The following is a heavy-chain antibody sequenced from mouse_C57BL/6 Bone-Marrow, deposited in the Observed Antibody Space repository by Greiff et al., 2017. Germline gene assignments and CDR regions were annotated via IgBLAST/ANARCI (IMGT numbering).Heavy chain of an antibody. V-gene: IGHV5-4*01. Sequence: EVKLQESGGGLVKPGGSLKLSCAASGFTFSSYAMSWVRQTPEKRLEWVATISDGGSYTYYPDNVKGRFTISRDNAKNNLYLQMSHLKSEDTAMYYCARDKSEGFAYWGQGTLVTVSA. CDR3: ARDKSEGFAY. CDR2: ISDGGSYT. D-gene: IGHD1-3*01. CDR1: GFTFSSYA. J-gene: IGHJ3*01.